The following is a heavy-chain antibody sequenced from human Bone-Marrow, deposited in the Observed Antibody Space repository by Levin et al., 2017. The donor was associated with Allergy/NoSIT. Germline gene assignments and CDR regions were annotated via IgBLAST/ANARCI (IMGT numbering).Heavy chain of an antibody. Sequence: HSGGSLRLSCVASGFNMRSYGMHWVRQAPGRGLEWVALISHQVPTQYYADSVKGRFTISSDTSKNMVYLQMNSLRADDTAVYYCAKDWTIGYCSGGGCFGPDSWGQGTLVSVSS. J-gene: IGHJ4*02. CDR2: ISHQVPTQ. D-gene: IGHD2-15*01. V-gene: IGHV3-30*18. CDR1: GFNMRSYG. CDR3: AKDWTIGYCSGGGCFGPDS.